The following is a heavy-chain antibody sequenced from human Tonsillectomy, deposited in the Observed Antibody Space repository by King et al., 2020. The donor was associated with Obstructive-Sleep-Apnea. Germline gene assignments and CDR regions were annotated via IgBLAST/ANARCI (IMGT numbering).Heavy chain of an antibody. J-gene: IGHJ2*01. D-gene: IGHD6-13*01. CDR2: ISWNSDSI. V-gene: IGHV3-9*01. CDR1: GFTFDDYA. Sequence: QLVQSGGGLVQPGRSLRLSCAASGFTFDDYAMHWVRQAPGKGLEWVSGISWNSDSIGYADSVKGRFTISRDNATNSLYLQMNSLRAEDTALYYCAKSAGAATNWYFDIWGRGTLVTVSS. CDR3: AKSAGAATNWYFDI.